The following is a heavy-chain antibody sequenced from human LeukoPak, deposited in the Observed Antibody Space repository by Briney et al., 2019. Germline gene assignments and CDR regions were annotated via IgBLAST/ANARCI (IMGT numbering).Heavy chain of an antibody. CDR3: ACSGYDLIAFDI. CDR2: IIPILGIA. J-gene: IGHJ3*02. Sequence: SVKVSCKASGGTFSSYAISWVRQAPGQGLEWMGRIIPILGIANYAQKFQGRVTITADKSTSTAYMELSSLRSEDTAVYYCACSGYDLIAFDIWGQGTMVTVSS. CDR1: GGTFSSYA. D-gene: IGHD5-12*01. V-gene: IGHV1-69*04.